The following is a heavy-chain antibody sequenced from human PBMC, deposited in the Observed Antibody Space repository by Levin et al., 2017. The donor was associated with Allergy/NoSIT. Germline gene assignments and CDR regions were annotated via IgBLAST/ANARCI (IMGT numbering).Heavy chain of an antibody. CDR3: AREAGYDYGDSFDY. Sequence: AGESLKISCAASGFTFSSYSMNWVRQAPGKGLEWVSSISSSSSYIYYADSVKGRFTISRDNAKNSLYLQMNSLRAEDTAVYYCAREAGYDYGDSFDYWGQGTLVTVSS. V-gene: IGHV3-21*01. D-gene: IGHD4-17*01. CDR1: GFTFSSYS. J-gene: IGHJ4*02. CDR2: ISSSSSYI.